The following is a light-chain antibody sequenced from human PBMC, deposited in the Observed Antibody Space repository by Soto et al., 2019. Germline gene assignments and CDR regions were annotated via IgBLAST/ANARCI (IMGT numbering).Light chain of an antibody. CDR1: QSVSSN. CDR3: QQYNKWPPIT. J-gene: IGKJ5*01. V-gene: IGKV3-15*01. CDR2: GAS. Sequence: EIVMTQSPATLSVSPGERATLSCRASQSVSSNLAWYQQKPGQAPRLLIYGASTRATGIPARFSGSGSGTEFTLTISSLQSEDFAVCYCQQYNKWPPITFGQGTRLEIK.